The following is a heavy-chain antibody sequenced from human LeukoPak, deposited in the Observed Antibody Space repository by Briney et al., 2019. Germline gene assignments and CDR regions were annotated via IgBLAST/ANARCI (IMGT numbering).Heavy chain of an antibody. D-gene: IGHD3-3*01. Sequence: SETLSLTCAVYGGSFSGYYWSWIRQPPGKGLEWIGEINHSGSTNYNPSLKSRVTISVDTPKNQFSLKLSSVTAADTAVYYCARGRVDFWSGYFPYFDYWGQGTLVTVSS. CDR3: ARGRVDFWSGYFPYFDY. V-gene: IGHV4-34*01. CDR2: INHSGST. CDR1: GGSFSGYY. J-gene: IGHJ4*02.